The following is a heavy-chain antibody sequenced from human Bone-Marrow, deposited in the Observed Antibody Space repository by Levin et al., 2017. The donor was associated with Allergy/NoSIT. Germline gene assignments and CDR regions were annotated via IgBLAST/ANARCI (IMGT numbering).Heavy chain of an antibody. D-gene: IGHD1-14*01. J-gene: IGHJ3*02. Sequence: ETLSLTCAASGFTVSTNDMNWVRQAPGEGLEWVSLMRSGGSTYYADSVKGRFTISREESNNTLFLHMHSLRADDTAMYYCAREEPGAHDAFDMWGLGTMVLVSS. CDR1: GFTVSTND. V-gene: IGHV3-53*01. CDR2: MRSGGST. CDR3: AREEPGAHDAFDM.